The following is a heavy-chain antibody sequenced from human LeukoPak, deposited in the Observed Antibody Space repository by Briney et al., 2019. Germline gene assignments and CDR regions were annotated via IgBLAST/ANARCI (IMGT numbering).Heavy chain of an antibody. CDR3: ARKPGGATVYYFDY. Sequence: KASETLSLTCAVYGGSFSGYYWSWIRQPPGKGLEWIGEINHSGSTNYNPSLKSRVTISVDTSKNQFSLKLSSVTAADTAVYYCARKPGGATVYYFDYWGQGTLVTVPS. V-gene: IGHV4-34*01. D-gene: IGHD4-17*01. CDR2: INHSGST. CDR1: GGSFSGYY. J-gene: IGHJ4*02.